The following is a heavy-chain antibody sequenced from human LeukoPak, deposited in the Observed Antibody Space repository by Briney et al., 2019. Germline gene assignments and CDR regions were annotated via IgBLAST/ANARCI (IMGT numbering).Heavy chain of an antibody. CDR2: IYPGDSDT. CDR3: ARTPYSSSSRVDY. J-gene: IGHJ4*02. Sequence: GESLKISCKGSGYSFTSYWIAWVRPMPGEGLEWMGIIYPGDSDTRYSPSFQGQVTISADKSISTAYLQWSSLKASDTAMYYCARTPYSSSSRVDYWGQGTLVTVSS. CDR1: GYSFTSYW. V-gene: IGHV5-51*01. D-gene: IGHD6-6*01.